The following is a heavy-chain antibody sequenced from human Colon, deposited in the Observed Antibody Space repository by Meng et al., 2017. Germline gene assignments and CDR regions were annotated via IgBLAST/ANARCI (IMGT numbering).Heavy chain of an antibody. Sequence: QPQLQESGPGLVKPSEALSLTCSVSGGSISTSGYYWGWIRQPPGKGLEWIGSIGHSGITYYTPSLKSRVTVSIDTSKSQFSLKLTSVTAADTAVYYCARGVRRIAAAGSYFDYWGQGTLVTVSS. CDR1: GGSISTSGYY. CDR3: ARGVRRIAAAGSYFDY. J-gene: IGHJ4*02. CDR2: IGHSGIT. D-gene: IGHD6-13*01. V-gene: IGHV4-39*01.